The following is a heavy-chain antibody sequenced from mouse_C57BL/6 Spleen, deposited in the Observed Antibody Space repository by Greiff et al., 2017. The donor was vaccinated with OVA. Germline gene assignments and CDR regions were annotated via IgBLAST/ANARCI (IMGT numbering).Heavy chain of an antibody. CDR3: ARSAYGSSFDY. J-gene: IGHJ2*01. D-gene: IGHD1-1*01. V-gene: IGHV1-64*01. CDR1: GYTFTSYW. CDR2: IHPNSCST. Sequence: VQLQQPGAELVKPGASVKLSCKASGYTFTSYWMHWVKQRAGQGVEWIGMIHPNSCSTNHNEKFKSKATRTVDKSSSTAYMQLSSLKSEDSAVYCCARSAYGSSFDYWGHGTTLTVSS.